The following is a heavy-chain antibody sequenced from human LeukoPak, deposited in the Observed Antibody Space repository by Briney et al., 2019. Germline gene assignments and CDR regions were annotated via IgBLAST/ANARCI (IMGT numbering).Heavy chain of an antibody. CDR3: ARAGYCSGGSCPVSWFDP. CDR2: IIPIFGTA. CDR1: GGTFSSYA. V-gene: IGHV1-69*06. D-gene: IGHD2-15*01. Sequence: ASVKVSCKASGGTFSSYAISWVRQAPGQGLEWMGRIIPIFGTANYAQKFQGRVTITADKSTSTAYMELSSLRSEDTAVYYCARAGYCSGGSCPVSWFDPWGQGTLVTVSS. J-gene: IGHJ5*02.